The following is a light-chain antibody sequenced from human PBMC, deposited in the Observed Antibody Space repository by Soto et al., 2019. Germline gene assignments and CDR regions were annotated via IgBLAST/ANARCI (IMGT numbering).Light chain of an antibody. CDR1: QRISTR. V-gene: IGKV1-5*01. Sequence: DLQMTQSPSTLSASAGDRVTTTCRASQRISTRLACYQQKPGKPPNLLIYGASSLASGGPSRFSGGRSGTEVTLTISSLQPPDFATYYCQQHNGYSERMFGQGTKVDIK. J-gene: IGKJ1*01. CDR3: QQHNGYSERM. CDR2: GAS.